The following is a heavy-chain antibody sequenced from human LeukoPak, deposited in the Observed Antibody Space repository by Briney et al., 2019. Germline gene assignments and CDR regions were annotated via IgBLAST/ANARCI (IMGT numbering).Heavy chain of an antibody. V-gene: IGHV3-30*18. Sequence: GGSLSLSCSASGFTFISYGMSGVRQAPGKGLEGVAVISYDGSNKYYADSVKGRFTISRDNSKKTLYLQMNSLRAEDTAVYYCAKDSLASGYSSSWLGYWGQGTLVTVSS. CDR2: ISYDGSNK. D-gene: IGHD6-13*01. CDR1: GFTFISYG. J-gene: IGHJ4*02. CDR3: AKDSLASGYSSSWLGY.